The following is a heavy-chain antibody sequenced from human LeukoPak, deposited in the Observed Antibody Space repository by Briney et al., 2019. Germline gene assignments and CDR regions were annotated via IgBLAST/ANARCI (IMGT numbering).Heavy chain of an antibody. V-gene: IGHV4-61*08. CDR3: ARGNTFYYDSGGQSFGY. J-gene: IGHJ4*02. CDR1: GGSISSSGYY. Sequence: PSETLSLTCSVSGGSISSSGYYWNWIRQPPGKGLEWIGSIYYSGSTNYNPSLKSRVTISVDTSKNQFSLKLSSVTAADTAVYYCARGNTFYYDSGGQSFGYWGRGTLVTVSS. D-gene: IGHD3-22*01. CDR2: IYYSGST.